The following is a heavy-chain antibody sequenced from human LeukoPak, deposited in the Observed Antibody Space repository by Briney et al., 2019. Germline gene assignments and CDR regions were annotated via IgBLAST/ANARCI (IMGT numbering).Heavy chain of an antibody. CDR1: GFTFSRYA. D-gene: IGHD4-17*01. CDR2: ISYDGSYK. V-gene: IGHV3-30*04. CDR3: AKDLAYGDYSFAGY. Sequence: GRSLRLSCAASGFTFSRYAMHWVRQAPGKGLEWVAVISYDGSYKYYADSVKGRFTISRDNSKNTLYLQMNSLRAEDTAMYYCAKDLAYGDYSFAGYWGQGTLVTVSS. J-gene: IGHJ4*02.